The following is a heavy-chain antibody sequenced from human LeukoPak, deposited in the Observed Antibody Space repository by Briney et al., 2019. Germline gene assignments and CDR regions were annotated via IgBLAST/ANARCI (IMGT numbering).Heavy chain of an antibody. Sequence: PGRSLRLSCAASGFTFDDYAMHWVRQAPGKGLEWVSLISGDGGSTYYADSVKGRFTISRDNSKNSLYLQMNNLRTEDTALYYCAKNYYGSGSYYIYYYYYGMDVWGQGTTVTVSS. CDR2: ISGDGGST. V-gene: IGHV3-43*02. CDR1: GFTFDDYA. CDR3: AKNYYGSGSYYIYYYYYGMDV. J-gene: IGHJ6*02. D-gene: IGHD3-10*01.